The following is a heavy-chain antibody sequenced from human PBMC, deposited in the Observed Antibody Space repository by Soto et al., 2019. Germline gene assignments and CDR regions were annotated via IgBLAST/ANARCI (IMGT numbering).Heavy chain of an antibody. D-gene: IGHD1-26*01. J-gene: IGHJ4*02. Sequence: QVQLVQSGAEVREPGASVKVSCKASGYSFTSLDINWVRQTAEQGLEWMGWMEPSTGRTGYAQKFQGRVTMTRDTSINTAYMELTTLTSDDTALYYCARGVSAGVDYWGQGTLVTVSS. CDR2: MEPSTGRT. CDR1: GYSFTSLD. V-gene: IGHV1-8*01. CDR3: ARGVSAGVDY.